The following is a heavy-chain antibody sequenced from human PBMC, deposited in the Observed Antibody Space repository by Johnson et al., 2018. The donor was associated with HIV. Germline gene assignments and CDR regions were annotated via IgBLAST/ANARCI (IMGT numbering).Heavy chain of an antibody. D-gene: IGHD7-27*01. J-gene: IGHJ3*02. V-gene: IGHV3-11*01. CDR3: ARDALANWEEVDAFDI. Sequence: QMQLVESGGGLVQPGGSLRLSCAVSGYSVTGYNVNWVRQAPVKGLEWVSYISSSGSTMYYADSVKGRFTISRDNAKNSLYLQMNSLRAEDTAVYYCARDALANWEEVDAFDIWGQGTMVTVSS. CDR2: ISSSGSTM. CDR1: GYSVTGYN.